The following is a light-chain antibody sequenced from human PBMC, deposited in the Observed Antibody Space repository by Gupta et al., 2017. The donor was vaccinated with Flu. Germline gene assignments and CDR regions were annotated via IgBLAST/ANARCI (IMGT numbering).Light chain of an antibody. V-gene: IGKV4-1*01. J-gene: IGKJ3*01. CDR2: WAS. Sequence: DIVMTQSPDSVAVSLGERATINCTSSQSVLYSSNNKNYLAWYQQKPGQPPRLIIYWASTRESGVPDRFSGSGSGTDFTLTISSLQAEDVAVYYCQQYYSTLLFTFGPGTKVDIK. CDR1: QSVLYSSNNKNY. CDR3: QQYYSTLLFT.